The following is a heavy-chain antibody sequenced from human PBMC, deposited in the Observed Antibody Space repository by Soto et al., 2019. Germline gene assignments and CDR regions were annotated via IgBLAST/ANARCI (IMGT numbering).Heavy chain of an antibody. CDR2: ISPRSTFR. D-gene: IGHD2-21*01. CDR3: ARGGGGGLFDP. V-gene: IGHV3-11*06. Sequence: LRLSCATSGFSFSDSYMSWIRQAPGKGLEWISYISPRSTFRDYAESVKGRFTISRDSVKNSLYLQMNNLTAGDTGVYYCARGGGGGLFDPWGQGSLVTVSS. J-gene: IGHJ5*02. CDR1: GFSFSDSY.